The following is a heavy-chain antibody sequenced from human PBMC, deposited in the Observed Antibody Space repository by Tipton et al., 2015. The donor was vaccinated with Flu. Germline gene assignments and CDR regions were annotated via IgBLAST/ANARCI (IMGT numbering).Heavy chain of an antibody. Sequence: SLRLSCEASGFTFRTYWMNWVRQAPGKGLEWGAIIKQDGSETFYVDSVKGQFIVSRDNAKNSLFLQLSSLTADDTAVYYCAGGSGWLIANWGQGTQVPVS. D-gene: IGHD6-19*01. CDR3: AGGSGWLIAN. J-gene: IGHJ4*02. V-gene: IGHV3-7*03. CDR1: GFTFRTYW. CDR2: IKQDGSET.